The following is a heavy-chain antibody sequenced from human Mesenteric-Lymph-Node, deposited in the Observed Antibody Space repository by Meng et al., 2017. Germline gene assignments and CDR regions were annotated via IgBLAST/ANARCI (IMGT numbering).Heavy chain of an antibody. Sequence: GGSLRLSCAASGFTFSSYAMSWVRQAPGKGLEWVSAISGSGGSTYYADSVKGRFTISRDNSKNTLYLQMNSLRAEDTAVYYCAKSKVTMVRGVLGFDYWGQGTLVTVSS. CDR1: GFTFSSYA. V-gene: IGHV3-23*01. CDR3: AKSKVTMVRGVLGFDY. D-gene: IGHD3-10*01. J-gene: IGHJ4*02. CDR2: ISGSGGST.